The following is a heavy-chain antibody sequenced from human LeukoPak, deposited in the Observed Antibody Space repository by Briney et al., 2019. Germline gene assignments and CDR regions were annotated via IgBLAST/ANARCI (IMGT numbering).Heavy chain of an antibody. Sequence: DSLKVSCTPSGYTFTSYGISWVRQAPGPGLEWMGWISASHGNTNYAPKLQGRVTMTTDPSTSTSYLELRSLRSDDTAVYYCATRIAARPVVDYYYYGMYVWGQGATVTVSS. CDR3: ATRIAARPVVDYYYYGMYV. CDR1: GYTFTSYG. J-gene: IGHJ6*02. V-gene: IGHV1-18*01. CDR2: ISASHGNT. D-gene: IGHD6-25*01.